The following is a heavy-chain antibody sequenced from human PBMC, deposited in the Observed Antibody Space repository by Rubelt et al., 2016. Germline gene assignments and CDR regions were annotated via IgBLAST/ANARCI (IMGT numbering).Heavy chain of an antibody. V-gene: IGHV3-48*01. CDR2: ISSSSSTI. D-gene: IGHD5-12*01. CDR3: ARRGSGYDLYYFDN. J-gene: IGHJ4*02. CDR1: GFTFSSYS. Sequence: EVQLVESGGGLVQPGGSLRLSCAASGFTFSSYSMNWVRQAPGKGLEWVSYISSSSSTIYYADSVRGRFIISRDTAKKSRYLQMDRLRADDTAFYYCARRGSGYDLYYFDNWGQGTLVTVSS.